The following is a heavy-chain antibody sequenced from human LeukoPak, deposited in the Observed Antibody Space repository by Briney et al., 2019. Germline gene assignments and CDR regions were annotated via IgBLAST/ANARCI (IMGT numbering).Heavy chain of an antibody. CDR3: AKDQYDILTGYYLFDC. D-gene: IGHD3-9*01. CDR2: IRNDGSNK. J-gene: IGHJ4*02. CDR1: AFTFSSYG. V-gene: IGHV3-30*02. Sequence: PRGSLSLSCAASAFTFSSYGMHWVRQAPGKGLEWVAFIRNDGSNKYYADSVKGRFTISRDNSKNTLYLQMNSLRAEDTAVYYCAKDQYDILTGYYLFDCWGQGTLVTVSS.